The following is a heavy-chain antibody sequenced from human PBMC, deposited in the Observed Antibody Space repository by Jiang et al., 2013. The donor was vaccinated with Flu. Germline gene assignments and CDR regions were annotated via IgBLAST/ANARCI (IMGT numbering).Heavy chain of an antibody. D-gene: IGHD1-1*01. V-gene: IGHV1-69*02. CDR2: IIPILGIA. CDR1: GGTFSTYT. CDR3: ARVSNFAGSWDHYGMDV. J-gene: IGHJ6*02. Sequence: GAEVKKPGSSVKVSCKASGGTFSTYTISWVRQAPGQGLEWMGRIIPILGIANYAQKFQGRVTITADKSTSAAYMELSSLRSEDTAVYYCARVSNFAGSWDHYGMDVWGQGTTVTVSS.